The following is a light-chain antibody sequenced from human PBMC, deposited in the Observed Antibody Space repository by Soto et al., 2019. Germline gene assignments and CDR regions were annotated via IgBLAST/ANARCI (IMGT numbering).Light chain of an antibody. CDR3: QHYNDWPLT. V-gene: IGKV3-15*01. J-gene: IGKJ4*01. CDR1: QSVDSN. Sequence: EIVMTQSPATLSVSPGERATLSCRASQSVDSNLAWYQQKPGQAPRLLIYVASTRATGVPARFSGSGSGTEFTLTISSLQSEDFAVYYCQHYNDWPLTFGGGTKVEIK. CDR2: VAS.